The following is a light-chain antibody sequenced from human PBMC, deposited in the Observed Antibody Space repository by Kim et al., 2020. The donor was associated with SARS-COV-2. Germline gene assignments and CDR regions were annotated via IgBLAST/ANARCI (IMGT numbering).Light chain of an antibody. Sequence: GQSVTITWTGTRSDVGNYNYVSWYQQHPGKAPKLIIYDVSKRPSGVPDRFSGSKSGNTASLIISGLQAEDEADYYCCSYAGIYTYVFGTGTKVTVL. CDR3: CSYAGIYTYV. CDR1: RSDVGNYNY. CDR2: DVS. V-gene: IGLV2-11*01. J-gene: IGLJ1*01.